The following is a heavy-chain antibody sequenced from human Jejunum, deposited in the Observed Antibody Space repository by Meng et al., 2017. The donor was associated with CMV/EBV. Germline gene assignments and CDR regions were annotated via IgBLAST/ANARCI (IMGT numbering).Heavy chain of an antibody. CDR1: GGYISSYY. CDR3: ARTLLWFGASYYFDY. J-gene: IGHJ4*02. CDR2: IYDSGST. D-gene: IGHD3-10*01. V-gene: IGHV4-59*01. Sequence: SGGYISSYYWSWLRQPPGKVMEWIGYIYDSGSTNYNPSLKSRVTISVDTSKNQFSLKLSSVTAADTAVYYCARTLLWFGASYYFDYWGQGTLVTVSS.